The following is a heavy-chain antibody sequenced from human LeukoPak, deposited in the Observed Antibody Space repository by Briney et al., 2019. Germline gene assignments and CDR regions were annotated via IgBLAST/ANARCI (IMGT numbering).Heavy chain of an antibody. D-gene: IGHD6-13*01. CDR2: ISAYNGST. CDR3: ARVGAAGRKTHFDY. Sequence: ASVKVSCKASGYTFTGYYLHWVRQAPGQGLEWMGWISAYNGSTNYAQKLQGRVTMTTDTSTSTAYMELRSLRSEDTAVYYCARVGAAGRKTHFDYWGQGTLVTVSS. V-gene: IGHV1-18*04. CDR1: GYTFTGYY. J-gene: IGHJ4*02.